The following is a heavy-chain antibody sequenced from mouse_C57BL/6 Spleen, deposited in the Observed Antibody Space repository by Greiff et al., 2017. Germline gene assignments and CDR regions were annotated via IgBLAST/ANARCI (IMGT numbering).Heavy chain of an antibody. V-gene: IGHV1-26*01. CDR3: ANYDYDVGFAY. CDR1: GYTFTDYY. Sequence: EVQLQQSGPELVKPGASVKISCKASGYTFTDYYMNWVKQSHGKSLEWIGDINPNNGGTSYNQKYKGKATLTVDKSSSTAYMALRSLTSEDSAVYYCANYDYDVGFAYWGQGTLVTVSA. CDR2: INPNNGGT. J-gene: IGHJ3*01. D-gene: IGHD2-4*01.